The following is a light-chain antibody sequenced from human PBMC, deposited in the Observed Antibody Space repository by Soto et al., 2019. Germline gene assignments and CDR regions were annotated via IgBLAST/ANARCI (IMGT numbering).Light chain of an antibody. Sequence: ETVMTQSPATLSVSPGERPTLSCRASQSVSSNLAWYQQKPGQAPRLLIYDASTRATGIPARFSGSGSGTEFTLTISSLQSEDFAVYYCPKYNTWPLTFGPGTKVDIK. J-gene: IGKJ3*01. CDR3: PKYNTWPLT. V-gene: IGKV3-15*01. CDR2: DAS. CDR1: QSVSSN.